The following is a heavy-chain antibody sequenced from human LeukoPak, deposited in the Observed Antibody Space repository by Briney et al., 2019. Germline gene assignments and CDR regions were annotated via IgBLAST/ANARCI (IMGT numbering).Heavy chain of an antibody. Sequence: QPGRSLRLSCAASGFTLSRHVMHWVRQAPGRGLDWVAFIRSDGTNKDYSNSVRGRFIISRDNSKNSLYLQMNSLRTEDTAVYYCATRPSDSDWGPFDYWGQGTLVTVSS. CDR2: IRSDGTNK. D-gene: IGHD7-27*01. J-gene: IGHJ4*02. V-gene: IGHV3-30*02. CDR3: ATRPSDSDWGPFDY. CDR1: GFTLSRHV.